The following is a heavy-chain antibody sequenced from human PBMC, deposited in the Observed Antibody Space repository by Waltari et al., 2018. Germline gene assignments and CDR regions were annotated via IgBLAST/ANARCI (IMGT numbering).Heavy chain of an antibody. CDR1: GYSRSRAYF. J-gene: IGHJ4*02. CDR3: VRDPAYDYNNYVDY. V-gene: IGHV4-38-2*02. D-gene: IGHD4-4*01. CDR2: LFHRGNT. Sequence: QVQLQESGPGLVKPSATLSLTCTVPGYSRSRAYFWGWVRQAPGKGLEWVGSLFHRGNTHYNPSLKSRVTISMDTSRNQFSLKLDSVTAADTAVYYCVRDPAYDYNNYVDYWGQGTLVTVSS.